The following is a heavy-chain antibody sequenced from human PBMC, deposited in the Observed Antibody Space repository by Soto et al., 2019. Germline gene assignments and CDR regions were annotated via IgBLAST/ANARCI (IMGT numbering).Heavy chain of an antibody. CDR3: ARLFDYSNFDY. J-gene: IGHJ4*02. D-gene: IGHD4-4*01. CDR1: GGSFSGYY. V-gene: IGHV4-34*01. CDR2: INHSGST. Sequence: SETLSLTCAVYGGSFSGYYWSWIRQPPGKGLEWIGEINHSGSTNYNPSLKSRVTISVDTSKNQFSLKLGSVTAADTAVYYCARLFDYSNFDYWGQGTLVTVSS.